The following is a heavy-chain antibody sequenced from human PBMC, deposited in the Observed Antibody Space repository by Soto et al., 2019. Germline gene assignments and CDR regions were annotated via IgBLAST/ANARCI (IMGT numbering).Heavy chain of an antibody. J-gene: IGHJ4*02. CDR1: GFTFDDYA. D-gene: IGHD4-17*01. V-gene: IGHV3-9*01. CDR2: ISWNSGSI. CDR3: AKDIKGVGDYVLPSFDY. Sequence: EVQLVESGGGLVQPGRSLRLSCAASGFTFDDYAMHWVRQAPGKGLEWVSGISWNSGSIGYADSVKGRFTISRDNDKNSLYLQMNSLRAEDTALYYCAKDIKGVGDYVLPSFDYWGQGTLVTVSS.